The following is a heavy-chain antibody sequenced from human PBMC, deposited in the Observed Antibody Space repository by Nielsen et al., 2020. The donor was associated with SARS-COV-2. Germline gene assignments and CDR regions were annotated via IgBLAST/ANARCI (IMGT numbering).Heavy chain of an antibody. V-gene: IGHV3-23*01. Sequence: GGSLRLSCAASGFTFSSLWMSWVRQVPGKGLEWVSAISGSGGSTYYADSVKGRFTISRDNSKNTLYLQMNSLRVDDTAMYYCARAGYLSWYDYWGQGALVTVSS. CDR3: ARAGYLSWYDY. CDR2: ISGSGGST. J-gene: IGHJ4*02. D-gene: IGHD6-13*01. CDR1: GFTFSSLW.